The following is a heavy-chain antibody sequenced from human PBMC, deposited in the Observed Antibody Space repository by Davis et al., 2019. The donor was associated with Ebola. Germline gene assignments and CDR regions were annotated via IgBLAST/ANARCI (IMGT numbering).Heavy chain of an antibody. D-gene: IGHD6-13*01. CDR3: ARGLSGAAAGLDS. CDR1: GGSISSSSYY. V-gene: IGHV4-39*01. CDR2: IYYSGST. J-gene: IGHJ4*02. Sequence: SETLSLTCTVSGGSISSSSYYWGWIRQPPGKGLEWIGSIYYSGSTYYNPSLKSRVTISVDTSKNQFSLKLTSVTAADTAVYYCARGLSGAAAGLDSWGQGNLVTVSS.